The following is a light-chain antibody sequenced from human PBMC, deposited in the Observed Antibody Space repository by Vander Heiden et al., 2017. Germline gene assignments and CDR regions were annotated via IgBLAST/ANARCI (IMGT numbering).Light chain of an antibody. CDR3: QQSYTPVPYT. CDR2: AAS. J-gene: IGKJ2*01. V-gene: IGKV1-39*01. Sequence: DIQMTQSPSSLSASVGDRVTITCRASESITKYLNWYQHKPGKGPKLLTYAASNLHSGVPSRFSGSGFGTEFTLTISRLQPEDFATYYCQQSYTPVPYTFGQGTK. CDR1: ESITKY.